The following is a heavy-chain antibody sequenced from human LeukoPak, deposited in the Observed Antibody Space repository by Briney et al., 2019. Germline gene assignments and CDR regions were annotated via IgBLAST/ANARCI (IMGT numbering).Heavy chain of an antibody. CDR3: ARGDCSSTSCYMGRENWFDP. CDR2: ISYTGST. V-gene: IGHV4-39*07. CDR1: GGSISSSSYY. D-gene: IGHD2-2*02. J-gene: IGHJ5*02. Sequence: SETLSLTCSVSGGSISSSSYYWGWIRQPPGKGLEWIGSISYTGSTFYNPSLKSRVTVSVDTSKNQFSLKLSSVTAADTAVYYCARGDCSSTSCYMGRENWFDPWGQGTLVTVSS.